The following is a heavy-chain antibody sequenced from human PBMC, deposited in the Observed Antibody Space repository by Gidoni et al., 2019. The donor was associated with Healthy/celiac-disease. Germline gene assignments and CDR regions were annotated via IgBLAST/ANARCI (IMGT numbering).Heavy chain of an antibody. D-gene: IGHD3-22*01. Sequence: EVQLVQSGAEVKKPGESLKISCKGSGYSFTSYWNGWVRQLPGKGLEWMGIIYPGDSDTRYSPSFQGQVTISADKSISTAYLQWSSLKASDTAMYYCATTDGNYYDSREAFDYWGQGTLVTVSS. V-gene: IGHV5-51*01. CDR1: GYSFTSYW. J-gene: IGHJ4*02. CDR3: ATTDGNYYDSREAFDY. CDR2: IYPGDSDT.